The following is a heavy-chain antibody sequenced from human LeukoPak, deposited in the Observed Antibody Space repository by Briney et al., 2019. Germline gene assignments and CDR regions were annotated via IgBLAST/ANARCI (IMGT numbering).Heavy chain of an antibody. V-gene: IGHV3-21*01. Sequence: PGGSLRLSCAASGFTFSSYAMSWVRQAPGKGLEWVSSISSSSSYIYYADSVKGRFTISRDNAKNSLYLQMNSQRAEDTAVYYCARERDCSSTSCYTEEGGYYFDYWGQGTLVTVSS. CDR1: GFTFSSYA. D-gene: IGHD2-2*02. CDR2: ISSSSSYI. J-gene: IGHJ4*02. CDR3: ARERDCSSTSCYTEEGGYYFDY.